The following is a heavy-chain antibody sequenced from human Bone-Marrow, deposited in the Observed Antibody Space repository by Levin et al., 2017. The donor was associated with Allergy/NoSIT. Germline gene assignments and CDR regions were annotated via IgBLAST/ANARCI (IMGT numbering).Heavy chain of an antibody. CDR3: ARLSSGSSSDF. CDR2: ISGDGAVT. Sequence: ASVKVSCAPSGFTFATYAMIWVRQAPGKGLEWVSAISGDGAVTFHADSVKGRFTISRDNSKNTLYLQMNSLRAADTAVYYCARLSSGSSSDFWGQGTLVIVSS. D-gene: IGHD6-25*01. CDR1: GFTFATYA. J-gene: IGHJ4*02. V-gene: IGHV3-23*01.